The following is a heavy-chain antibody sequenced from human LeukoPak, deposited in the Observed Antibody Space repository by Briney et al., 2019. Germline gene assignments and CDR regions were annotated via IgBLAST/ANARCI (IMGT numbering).Heavy chain of an antibody. D-gene: IGHD1-26*01. J-gene: IGHJ3*02. CDR3: ARVSGVGAGHDAFDI. Sequence: GGSLRLSCAASGFTFSSYSMNWVRQAPGKGLEWVSVIYSGGSTYYADSVKGRFTISRDNSKNTLYLQMNSLRAEDTAVYYCARVSGVGAGHDAFDIWGQGTMVTVSS. CDR1: GFTFSSYS. V-gene: IGHV3-53*01. CDR2: IYSGGST.